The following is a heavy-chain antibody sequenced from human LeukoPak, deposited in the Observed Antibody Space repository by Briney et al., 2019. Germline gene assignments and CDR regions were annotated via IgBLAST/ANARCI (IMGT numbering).Heavy chain of an antibody. CDR1: GLSLSSFA. Sequence: GGSLRLSCAVSGLSLSSFAMSWVRQRPARGLEWVSSIGGNGETFYADSVKGRFTLSSDSSRNTVYFQLNNLRVEDTAIYYCAKASWVSSTGAVRWGQGTLVTVSS. CDR2: IGGNGET. CDR3: AKASWVSSTGAVR. V-gene: IGHV3-23*01. J-gene: IGHJ4*02. D-gene: IGHD1-14*01.